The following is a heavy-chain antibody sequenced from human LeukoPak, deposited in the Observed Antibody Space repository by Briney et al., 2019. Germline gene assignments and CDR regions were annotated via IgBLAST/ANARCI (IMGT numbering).Heavy chain of an antibody. CDR1: GGSISSYH. Sequence: PSETLSLTCTVSGGSISSYHWSWIRQPAGKGLEWIGRIYTSGSTNYNPSLKSRVTMSVDTSKNQFSLKLSSVTAADTAVYYCAREDYDILTGYYDYYYYYMDVWGKGTTVTISS. D-gene: IGHD3-9*01. CDR2: IYTSGST. J-gene: IGHJ6*03. CDR3: AREDYDILTGYYDYYYYYMDV. V-gene: IGHV4-4*07.